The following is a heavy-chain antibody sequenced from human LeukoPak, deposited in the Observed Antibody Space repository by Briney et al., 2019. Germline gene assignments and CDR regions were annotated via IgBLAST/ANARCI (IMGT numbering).Heavy chain of an antibody. CDR3: ASSRITYSRIDY. Sequence: GGSLRLSCAASGFTFSSYGMHWVRQAPGKGLDWVAVISYDGSNKYYADSVKGRFTISRDNAKNSLYLQMNSLRAEDTAVYYCASSRITYSRIDYWGQGTLVTVSS. V-gene: IGHV3-30*03. CDR2: ISYDGSNK. CDR1: GFTFSSYG. D-gene: IGHD6-13*01. J-gene: IGHJ4*02.